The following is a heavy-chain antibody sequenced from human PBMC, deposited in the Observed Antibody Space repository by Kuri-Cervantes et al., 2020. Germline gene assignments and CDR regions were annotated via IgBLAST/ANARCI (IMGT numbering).Heavy chain of an antibody. CDR3: ARGRDYNFWSGYLGWFDP. D-gene: IGHD3-3*01. CDR2: IIPIFGTA. CDR1: GGTFSSYA. V-gene: IGHV1-69*06. J-gene: IGHJ5*02. Sequence: SVKVSCKASGGTFSSYAISWVRQAPGQGLEWMGGIIPIFGTANYAQKFQGRVTITADKSTSTAYMELSSLRSEDTAVYYCARGRDYNFWSGYLGWFDPWGQGTLVTVSS.